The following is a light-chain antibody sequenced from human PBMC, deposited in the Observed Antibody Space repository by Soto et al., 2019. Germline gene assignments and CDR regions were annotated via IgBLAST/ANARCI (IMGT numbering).Light chain of an antibody. V-gene: IGKV3-20*01. CDR2: GAS. CDR1: ETVRSN. Sequence: VMTQSPDTLSVSPGERATLSCRASETVRSNLAWYQQKPGQAPRLFIYGASSRATGIPDRFSGSGSGTDFTLTISRLEPEDFAVYYCHQYGHSPITFGGGTKVDNK. J-gene: IGKJ4*01. CDR3: HQYGHSPIT.